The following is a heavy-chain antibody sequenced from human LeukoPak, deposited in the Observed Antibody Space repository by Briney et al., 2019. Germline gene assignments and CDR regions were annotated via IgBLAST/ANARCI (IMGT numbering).Heavy chain of an antibody. CDR3: AREEDSRAIRTSDGLDV. D-gene: IGHD3-22*01. J-gene: IGHJ6*04. Sequence: PGGSLRLSCAACGFTFNSYTMNWARQATGKGLEWVSCVGKSSDYIYYADSVRGRFTISRDNAKNLVYLEKNSLRAEDTGVYYCAREEDSRAIRTSDGLDVWGEGTTVTVSP. V-gene: IGHV3-21*01. CDR1: GFTFNSYT. CDR2: VGKSSDYI.